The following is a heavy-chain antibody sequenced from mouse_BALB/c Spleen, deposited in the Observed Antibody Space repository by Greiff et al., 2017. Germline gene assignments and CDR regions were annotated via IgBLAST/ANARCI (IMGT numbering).Heavy chain of an antibody. CDR2: ISYSGST. CDR1: GDSITSGY. V-gene: IGHV3-8*02. CDR3: ARYYYGYDYWYFDV. D-gene: IGHD1-2*01. Sequence: VQLQQSGPSLVKPSQTLSLTCSVTGDSITSGYWNWIRKFPGNKLEYMGYISYSGSTYYNPSLKSRISITRDTSKNQYYLQLNSVTTEDTATYYCARYYYGYDYWYFDVWGAGTTVTVSS. J-gene: IGHJ1*01.